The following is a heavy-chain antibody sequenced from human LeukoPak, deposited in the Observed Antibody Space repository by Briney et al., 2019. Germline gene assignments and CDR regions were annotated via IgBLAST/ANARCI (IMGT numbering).Heavy chain of an antibody. D-gene: IGHD3-9*01. CDR1: GFTFSSYE. CDR2: IKQDGSEK. CDR3: ARDYRDYDILTGWSDY. V-gene: IGHV3-7*01. Sequence: GGSLRLSCAASGFTFSSYELNWVRQAPGKGLEWVANIKQDGSEKYYVDSVKGRFTISRDNAKNSLYLQMNSLRAEDTAVYYCARDYRDYDILTGWSDYWGQGTLVTVSS. J-gene: IGHJ4*02.